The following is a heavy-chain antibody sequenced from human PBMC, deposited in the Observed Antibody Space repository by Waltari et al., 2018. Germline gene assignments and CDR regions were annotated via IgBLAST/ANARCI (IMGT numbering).Heavy chain of an antibody. CDR3: ARESRSSSSYYYYGMDV. CDR2: LYCGGNT. V-gene: IGHV3-53*01. J-gene: IGHJ6*02. CDR1: GFTVNSNY. Sequence: EVQLVESGGGLIQPGGSLRLSCAASGFTVNSNYMSWVRQAPGKGLEWVSSLYCGGNTDYADSVTGRFTISIDNSKNTLYLQMNSLRAEDTAVYYCARESRSSSSYYYYGMDVWGQGTTVTVSS. D-gene: IGHD6-6*01.